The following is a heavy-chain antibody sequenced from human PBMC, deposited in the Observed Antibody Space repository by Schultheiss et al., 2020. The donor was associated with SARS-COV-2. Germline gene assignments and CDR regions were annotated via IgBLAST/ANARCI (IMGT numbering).Heavy chain of an antibody. V-gene: IGHV1-18*01. J-gene: IGHJ4*02. CDR1: GYIFTNYG. Sequence: ASVKVSCKASGYIFTNYGISWVRQAPGQGLEWMGWISAYNGNTNYAQKLQGRVTMTTDTSTSTAYMELRSLRSDDTAVYYCARVGLGFGDPRHFDYWGQGTLVTVSS. D-gene: IGHD3-10*01. CDR2: ISAYNGNT. CDR3: ARVGLGFGDPRHFDY.